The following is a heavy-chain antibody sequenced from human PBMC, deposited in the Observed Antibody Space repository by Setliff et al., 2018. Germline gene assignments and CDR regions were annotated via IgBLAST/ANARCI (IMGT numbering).Heavy chain of an antibody. V-gene: IGHV1-69*13. J-gene: IGHJ3*01. Sequence: SVKVSCKASGGNFNNYAINWVRQAPGQGLEWVGRIIPLFGTTNFAQEFQGRVTITADESTETTYMDLTSLRSDDTAVYYCARDPLYRENLSRVFDFWGQGTMVTVAS. CDR3: ARDPLYRENLSRVFDF. CDR2: IIPLFGTT. D-gene: IGHD3-16*02. CDR1: GGNFNNYA.